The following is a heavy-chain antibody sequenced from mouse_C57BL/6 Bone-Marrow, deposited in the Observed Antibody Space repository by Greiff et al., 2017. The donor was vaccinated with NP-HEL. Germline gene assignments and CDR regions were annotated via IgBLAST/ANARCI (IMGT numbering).Heavy chain of an antibody. CDR1: GYTFTSYW. CDR3: ARAEPTVEAPRYYAMDY. J-gene: IGHJ4*01. CDR2: IYPGSGST. Sequence: QVQLQQPGAELVKPGASVKMSCKASGYTFTSYWITWVKQRPGQGLEWIGDIYPGSGSTNYNETFKSKATLTVDTSSSTAYMQLSSLTSEDSAVYYCARAEPTVEAPRYYAMDYWGQGTSVTVSS. D-gene: IGHD1-1*01. V-gene: IGHV1-55*01.